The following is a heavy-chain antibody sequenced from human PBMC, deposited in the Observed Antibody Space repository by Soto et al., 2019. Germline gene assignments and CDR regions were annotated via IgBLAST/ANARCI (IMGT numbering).Heavy chain of an antibody. CDR3: ARYNAASGTYYFDF. CDR1: GASVSSTYW. V-gene: IGHV4-4*02. D-gene: IGHD6-13*01. J-gene: IGHJ4*02. CDR2: INHRGSA. Sequence: SETLSLTCAVSGASVSSTYWWSWVRQPPGKEPEWIGEINHRGSANYNPSLKSRVTISVDISKSQFSLRLTSVTAADTAVYYCARYNAASGTYYFDFWGQGALVTVS.